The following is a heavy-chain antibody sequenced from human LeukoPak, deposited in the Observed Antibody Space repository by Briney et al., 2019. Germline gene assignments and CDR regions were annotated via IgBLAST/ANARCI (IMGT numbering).Heavy chain of an antibody. CDR3: AKGDSGSYSSPVDY. D-gene: IGHD1-26*01. V-gene: IGHV3-7*03. Sequence: GGSLRLSCAASGLSFSTYWMTWVRQAPGKGLEWVASIKQDGSEKYYVDSVKGRFTISRDNAKNSLYLQMSSLRAEDMALYYCAKGDSGSYSSPVDYRGQGTLVTVSS. J-gene: IGHJ4*02. CDR2: IKQDGSEK. CDR1: GLSFSTYW.